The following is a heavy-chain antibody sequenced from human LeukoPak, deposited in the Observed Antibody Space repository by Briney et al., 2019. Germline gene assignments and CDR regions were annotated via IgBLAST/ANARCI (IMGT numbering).Heavy chain of an antibody. CDR1: GFTFDDYA. J-gene: IGHJ3*02. V-gene: IGHV3-9*03. Sequence: GRSLRLSCAASGFTFDDYAMHWVRQAPGKGLEWVSGISWNGGSIGYADSVKGRFTISRDNAKNSLYLQMNSLRAEDMALYYCAKGLPYYDSSGEAFDIWGQGTMVTVSS. CDR2: ISWNGGSI. D-gene: IGHD3-22*01. CDR3: AKGLPYYDSSGEAFDI.